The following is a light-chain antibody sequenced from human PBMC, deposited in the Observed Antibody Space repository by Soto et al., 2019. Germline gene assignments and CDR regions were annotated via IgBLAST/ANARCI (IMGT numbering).Light chain of an antibody. CDR1: QSVSNY. J-gene: IGKJ5*01. Sequence: EIVLTQSPATLSLSPGERATISCRASQSVSNYLAWYQQRPGQAPRLLIYDASNRATGIPARFSGSGSGTHFPLTISSLAPQDFAVYYCQQRSNWPPSTFGQGTRLEIK. CDR3: QQRSNWPPST. V-gene: IGKV3-11*01. CDR2: DAS.